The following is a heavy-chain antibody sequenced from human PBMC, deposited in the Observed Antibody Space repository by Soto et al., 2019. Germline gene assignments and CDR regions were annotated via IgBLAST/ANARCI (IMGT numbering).Heavy chain of an antibody. CDR3: ARHRVAGPYDLRLNWFDP. Sequence: SETLSLTCTVSGGSISSYYWSWIRQPPGKGLEWIGYIYYSGSTNYNPSLKSRVTISVDTSKNQFSLKLSSVTAADTAVYYCARHRVAGPYDLRLNWFDPWGQGTLVTVSS. CDR2: IYYSGST. V-gene: IGHV4-59*08. CDR1: GGSISSYY. J-gene: IGHJ5*02. D-gene: IGHD6-19*01.